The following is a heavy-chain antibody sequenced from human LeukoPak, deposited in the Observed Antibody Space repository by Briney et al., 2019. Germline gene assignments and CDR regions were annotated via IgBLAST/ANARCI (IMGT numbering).Heavy chain of an antibody. CDR1: GGTFSSYA. CDR2: IIPILGIA. J-gene: IGHJ6*02. Sequence: GASVKVSCKASGGTFSSYAISWVRQAPGQGLEWMGRIIPILGIANYAQKFQGRVTITADKSTTTVYMELSSLRSEDTAVYYCTRNEAVGKYYYYAMDVWGQGTTVTVS. CDR3: TRNEAVGKYYYYAMDV. D-gene: IGHD6-19*01. V-gene: IGHV1-69*04.